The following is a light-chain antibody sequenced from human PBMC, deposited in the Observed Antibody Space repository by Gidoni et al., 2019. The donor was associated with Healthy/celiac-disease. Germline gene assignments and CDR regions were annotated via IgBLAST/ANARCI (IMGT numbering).Light chain of an antibody. CDR1: QSISSY. CDR2: AAS. V-gene: IGKV1-39*01. CDR3: QQSYSTPQT. J-gene: IGKJ2*01. Sequence: DIQITQSPSSLSASVGDRVTITCRASQSISSYLNWYQQKPGKAPKLLIYAASSLQSGVPSRFSGSGSGTDFTLTISSLEPEDVATYYCQQSYSTPQTFGQGTKLEIK.